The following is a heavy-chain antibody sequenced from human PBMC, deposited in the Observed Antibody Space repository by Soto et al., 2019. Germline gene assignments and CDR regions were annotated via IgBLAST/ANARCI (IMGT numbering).Heavy chain of an antibody. V-gene: IGHV1-69*02. CDR2: IIPILGIA. CDR1: GGTFSSYT. J-gene: IGHJ4*02. CDR3: ARSTVVTPYYFDY. Sequence: EASVKVSCKASGGTFSSYTISWVRQAPGQGLEWMGRIIPILGIANYAQKFQGRVTITADKSTSTAYMELSSLRSEDTAVYYCARSTVVTPYYFDYWGQGTLVTVSS. D-gene: IGHD4-17*01.